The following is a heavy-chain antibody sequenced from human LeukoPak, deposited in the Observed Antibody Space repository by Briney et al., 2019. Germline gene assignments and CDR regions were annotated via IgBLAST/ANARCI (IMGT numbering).Heavy chain of an antibody. CDR3: AKDMGNYVYFDY. CDR2: ISWNSGSI. V-gene: IGHV3-9*01. D-gene: IGHD4-11*01. Sequence: PGRSLRLSCAASGFTFDDYAMHWVRQAPGKGLEWVSGISWNSGSIGCADSVKGRFTISRDNAKNSLYLQMNSLRAEDTALYYCAKDMGNYVYFDYWGQGTLVTVSS. CDR1: GFTFDDYA. J-gene: IGHJ4*02.